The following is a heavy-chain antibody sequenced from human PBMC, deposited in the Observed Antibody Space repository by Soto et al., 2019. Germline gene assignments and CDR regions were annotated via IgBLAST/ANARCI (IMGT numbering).Heavy chain of an antibody. CDR2: INPNSGGT. CDR3: AREVYWNYGSDAFDI. J-gene: IGHJ3*02. CDR1: GYTFTGYY. D-gene: IGHD1-7*01. Sequence: GASVKVSCKASGYTFTGYYMHWVRQAPGQGLEWMGWINPNSGGTNYAQKFQGWVTMTRDTSISTAYMELSRLRSDDTAVYYCAREVYWNYGSDAFDIRGQATLVTVSS. V-gene: IGHV1-2*04.